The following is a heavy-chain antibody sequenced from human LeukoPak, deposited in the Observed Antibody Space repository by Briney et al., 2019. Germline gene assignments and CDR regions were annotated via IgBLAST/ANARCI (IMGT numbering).Heavy chain of an antibody. Sequence: PGGSLRLSCAASGFSFSSCAMTWVRQAPRKGLEWVSSITGGHYPTYNTDSVKGRFAISRDNSKNTLYLQMNSLRADDTAVYYCTKDPNGDYVGAFDPWGQETLVTVSS. D-gene: IGHD4-17*01. CDR1: GFSFSSCA. CDR2: ITGGHYPT. CDR3: TKDPNGDYVGAFDP. V-gene: IGHV3-23*01. J-gene: IGHJ5*02.